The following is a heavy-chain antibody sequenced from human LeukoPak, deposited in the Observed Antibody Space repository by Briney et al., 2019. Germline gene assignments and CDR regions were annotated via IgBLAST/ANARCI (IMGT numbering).Heavy chain of an antibody. CDR2: IYYSGST. V-gene: IGHV4-39*01. CDR3: ARRGIHCSSTSCYFTR. D-gene: IGHD2-2*01. Sequence: PSETLSLTCTVSGDSTSSSSYYWGWIRQPPGKGLEWIGSIYYSGSTYYNPSLKSRVTISVDTSKNQFSLKLSSVTAADTAVYYCARRGIHCSSTSCYFTRWGQGTLVTVSS. CDR1: GDSTSSSSYY. J-gene: IGHJ4*02.